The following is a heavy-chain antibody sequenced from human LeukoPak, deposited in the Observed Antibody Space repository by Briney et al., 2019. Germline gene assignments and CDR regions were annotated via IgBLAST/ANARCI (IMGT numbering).Heavy chain of an antibody. D-gene: IGHD2-8*01. CDR1: GFTFSSYA. V-gene: IGHV3-48*03. CDR3: ALGTINKDYYFGMDV. J-gene: IGHJ6*02. Sequence: GGSLRLSCAASGFTFSSYAMHWVRQAPGKGLEWLSYISNTGSTVFYADSVMGRFTVSRDNAKRSLYLQIKSLRDDDTAVYHCALGTINKDYYFGMDVWGQGTTVTVSS. CDR2: ISNTGSTV.